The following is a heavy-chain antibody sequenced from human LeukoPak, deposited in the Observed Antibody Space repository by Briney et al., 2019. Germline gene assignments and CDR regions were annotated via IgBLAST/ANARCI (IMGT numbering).Heavy chain of an antibody. CDR1: GYTFTSYG. D-gene: IGHD3-10*01. CDR2: ISAYNGNT. J-gene: IGHJ1*01. Sequence: ASVKVSCKASGYTFTSYGISWVRQAPGQGLEWMGWISAYNGNTNYAQKLQGRVTMTTDTSTSTAYMELRSLRSDDTAVYYCARDELWFGELSEYFQHWGRGTLATVSS. CDR3: ARDELWFGELSEYFQH. V-gene: IGHV1-18*01.